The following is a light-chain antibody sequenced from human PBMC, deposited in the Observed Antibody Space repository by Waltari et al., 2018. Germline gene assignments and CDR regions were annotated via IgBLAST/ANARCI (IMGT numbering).Light chain of an antibody. CDR1: GGSIASAY. CDR3: QSYDSSNLWV. CDR2: EDT. Sequence: NFMLTQPHSVSESPGKTVIISCTGSGGSIASAYVQWYRQRPGSAPTTVIYEDTRRPSGESARFSGSIDSSSNSASLTISGLKTDDEADYYCQSYDSSNLWVFGGGTKLTVL. V-gene: IGLV6-57*02. J-gene: IGLJ3*02.